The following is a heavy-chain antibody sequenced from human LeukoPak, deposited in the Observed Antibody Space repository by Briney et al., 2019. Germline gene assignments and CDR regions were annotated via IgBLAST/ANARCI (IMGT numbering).Heavy chain of an antibody. D-gene: IGHD1-26*01. Sequence: GSSVKVSCKASGGTFSSYAISWVRQAPGQGLEWMGRIIPILGIANYAQKFQGRVTITADKSTSTAYMELSSLRSEDTAVYYCARDLPEEQQLVGATTYYFDYWGQGTLVTVSS. J-gene: IGHJ4*02. V-gene: IGHV1-69*04. CDR3: ARDLPEEQQLVGATTYYFDY. CDR2: IIPILGIA. CDR1: GGTFSSYA.